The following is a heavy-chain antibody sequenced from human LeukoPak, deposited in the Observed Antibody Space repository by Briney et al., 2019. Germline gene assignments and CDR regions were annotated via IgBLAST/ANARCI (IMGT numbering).Heavy chain of an antibody. CDR1: GFTFDDYG. CDR3: AKVVSQYSSSWYVDY. V-gene: IGHV3-9*01. CDR2: ISWNSGSI. Sequence: GGSLRLSCAASGFTFDDYGMSWVRQAPGKGLEWVSGISWNSGSIGYADSVKGRFTISRDNAKNSLYLQMNSLRAEDTALYYCAKVVSQYSSSWYVDYWGQGTLVTVSS. D-gene: IGHD6-13*01. J-gene: IGHJ4*02.